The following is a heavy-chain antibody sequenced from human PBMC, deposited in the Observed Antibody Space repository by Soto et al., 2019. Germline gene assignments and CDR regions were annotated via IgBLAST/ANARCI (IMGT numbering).Heavy chain of an antibody. CDR3: ARLKNSSSSYWFEP. CDR2: ISAYNGNT. J-gene: IGHJ5*02. V-gene: IGHV1-18*01. D-gene: IGHD6-13*01. Sequence: GASVKVSCKASGYTFTSYGISWVRQAPGQGLEWMGWISAYNGNTNYAQKLQGRVTMTTDTSTSTAYMELRSLRSDDTAVYYCARLKNSSSSYWFEPWGQGTLVTVSS. CDR1: GYTFTSYG.